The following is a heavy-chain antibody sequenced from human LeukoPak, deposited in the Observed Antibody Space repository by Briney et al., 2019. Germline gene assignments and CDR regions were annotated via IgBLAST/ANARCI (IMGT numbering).Heavy chain of an antibody. J-gene: IGHJ4*02. CDR3: ASTPSTGGGYFFHFDY. V-gene: IGHV3-48*01. Sequence: PGGSLRLSCAASGFTFSSYSMNWVRQAPGKGLEWVSYISSSSSTIYYADSVKGRFTISRDNAKNSLYLQMNSLRAEDTAVYYCASTPSTGGGYFFHFDYWGQGPLVTVSS. CDR1: GFTFSSYS. D-gene: IGHD1-26*01. CDR2: ISSSSSTI.